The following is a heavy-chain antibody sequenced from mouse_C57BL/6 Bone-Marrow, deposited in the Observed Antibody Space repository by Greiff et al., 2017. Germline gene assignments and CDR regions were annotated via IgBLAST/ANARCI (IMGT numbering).Heavy chain of an antibody. CDR3: TTRIYDGDYYAMDY. D-gene: IGHD2-3*01. J-gene: IGHJ4*01. Sequence: EVQLQQSGAELVRPGASVKLSCTASGFNIKDDYMHWVKQRPEQGLEWIGWIDPENGDTEYASKFQGKATITADTSSNTAYLQLSSLTSEDTAVYYCTTRIYDGDYYAMDYWGQGTSVTVSS. CDR1: GFNIKDDY. V-gene: IGHV14-4*01. CDR2: IDPENGDT.